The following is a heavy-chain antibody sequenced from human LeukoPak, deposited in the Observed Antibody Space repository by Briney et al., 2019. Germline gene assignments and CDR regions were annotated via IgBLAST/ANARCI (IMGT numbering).Heavy chain of an antibody. J-gene: IGHJ4*02. D-gene: IGHD4-23*01. CDR2: IYLRDSDT. V-gene: IGHV5-51*01. CDR3: ARRYPYGGNSWSFDY. CDR1: GYSLNNFW. Sequence: GESLKISCKASGYSLNNFWIGWVRQMPGKGLEWMGMIYLRDSDTRYSPSFRGHVTFSADKSIGTAFLQWSSLKASDTAMYYCARRYPYGGNSWSFDYWGQGTLVTVSS.